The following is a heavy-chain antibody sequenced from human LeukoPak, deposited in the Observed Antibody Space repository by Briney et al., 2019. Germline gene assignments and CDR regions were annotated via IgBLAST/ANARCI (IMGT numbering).Heavy chain of an antibody. J-gene: IGHJ4*02. D-gene: IGHD3-22*01. Sequence: SETLSLTCAVYGGSFSGYSWSWIRQPPGKGLEWIGEISHTGSTNYNPSLKSRVTISVDTSKNQFSLKLSSVTAADTAVYYCARSGYYSSYDYWGQGTLVTVSS. CDR2: ISHTGST. CDR1: GGSFSGYS. V-gene: IGHV4-34*01. CDR3: ARSGYYSSYDY.